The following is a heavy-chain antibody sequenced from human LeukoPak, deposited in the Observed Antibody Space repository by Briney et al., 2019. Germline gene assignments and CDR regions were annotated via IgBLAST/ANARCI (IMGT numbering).Heavy chain of an antibody. Sequence: PGGSLRLSRSAYASSFNRLTMNLFGQSPGKGLEWVSYISSSGSTIYYADSVKGRFTISRDNAKNSLYLQMNSLRAEDTGVYYCACLAGTGAFDIWGQGTMVTVSS. D-gene: IGHD6-19*01. CDR1: ASSFNRLT. CDR2: ISSSGSTI. J-gene: IGHJ3*02. CDR3: ACLAGTGAFDI. V-gene: IGHV3-48*04.